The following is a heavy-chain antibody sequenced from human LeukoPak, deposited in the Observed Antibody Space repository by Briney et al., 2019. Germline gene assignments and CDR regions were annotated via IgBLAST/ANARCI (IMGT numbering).Heavy chain of an antibody. CDR1: GFTFSSYA. J-gene: IGHJ4*02. V-gene: IGHV3-33*01. D-gene: IGHD4-17*01. CDR3: ARDRLTTVTTFHFDY. Sequence: PGGTLRLSCAASGFTFSSYAMHWVRQAPGKGLKGVAVIWSDTTNKYYADSVKGRFTISRDNSKYTLYLQMSSLRAEDTAMYYCARDRLTTVTTFHFDYWGQGTLVTVSS. CDR2: IWSDTTNK.